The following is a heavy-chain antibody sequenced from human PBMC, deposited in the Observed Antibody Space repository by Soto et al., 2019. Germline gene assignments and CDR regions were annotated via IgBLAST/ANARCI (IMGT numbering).Heavy chain of an antibody. CDR3: ARKILGSTSRPNYWYFDL. J-gene: IGHJ2*01. D-gene: IGHD2-2*01. CDR2: ISGGGDAT. CDR1: GFTFINYA. V-gene: IGHV3-23*01. Sequence: EVQLLESGGGLVQPGGSLRLSCAGSGFTFINYAMNWVRQAPGKGLEWVSSISGGGDATFFADSVRGRFTISRDNSKKAVTLQINSLGVDDTAVYYCARKILGSTSRPNYWYFDLWGRGTLVTGSS.